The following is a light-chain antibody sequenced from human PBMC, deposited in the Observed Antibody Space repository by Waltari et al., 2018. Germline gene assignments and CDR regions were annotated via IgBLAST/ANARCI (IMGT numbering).Light chain of an antibody. CDR3: MQGTHWPPYT. CDR2: RVS. J-gene: IGKJ2*01. CDR1: QSLARSDGNTY. Sequence: AVMTQSPLSLHVTLGQPAPILCRPSQSLARSDGNTYLNRFQQRPGQSPRRLIYRVSNRDSGVPDRFSGSGSGTDFTLQISRVEAEDVGVYYCMQGTHWPPYTFGQGTKLEIK. V-gene: IGKV2-30*02.